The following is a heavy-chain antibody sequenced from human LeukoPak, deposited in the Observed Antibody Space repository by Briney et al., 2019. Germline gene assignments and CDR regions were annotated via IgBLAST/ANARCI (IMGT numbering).Heavy chain of an antibody. CDR1: GYTFTGYY. V-gene: IGHV1-2*02. CDR2: INPNSGGT. Sequence: ASVKVSCKASGYTFTGYYMHWVRQAPGQGLEWMGWINPNSGGTNYAQKFQGRVTITADESTSTAYMELSSLRSEDTAVYYCARDRSPNTAMAYFDYWGQGTLVTVSS. CDR3: ARDRSPNTAMAYFDY. D-gene: IGHD5-18*01. J-gene: IGHJ4*02.